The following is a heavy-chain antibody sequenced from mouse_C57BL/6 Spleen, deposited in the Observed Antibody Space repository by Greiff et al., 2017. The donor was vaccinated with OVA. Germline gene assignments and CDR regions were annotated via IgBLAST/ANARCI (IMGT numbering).Heavy chain of an antibody. CDR1: GYTFTSYD. V-gene: IGHV1-85*01. CDR2: IYPRDGST. J-gene: IGHJ3*01. Sequence: VQLQQSGPELVKPGASVKLSCKASGYTFTSYDINWVKQRPGQGLEWIGWIYPRDGSTKYNEKFKGKATLTVDTSSSTAYMELHSLTSEDSAVYFCARTAQATGARFAYWGQGTLVTVSA. D-gene: IGHD3-2*02. CDR3: ARTAQATGARFAY.